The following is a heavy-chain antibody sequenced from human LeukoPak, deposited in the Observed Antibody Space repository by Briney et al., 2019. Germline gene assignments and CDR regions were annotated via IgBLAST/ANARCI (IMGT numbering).Heavy chain of an antibody. D-gene: IGHD3-22*01. V-gene: IGHV3-21*01. CDR1: GFTFSRHS. CDR3: ARVEDMIVVEGDAFDI. CDR2: ISSISSYI. Sequence: SGGSLRLSCAASGFTFSRHSINWVRQAPGKGLEWVSSISSISSYIYYADSVKGRFTISRDNAKNSLYLQMNSLRAEDTAVYYCARVEDMIVVEGDAFDIWGQGTMVTVSS. J-gene: IGHJ3*02.